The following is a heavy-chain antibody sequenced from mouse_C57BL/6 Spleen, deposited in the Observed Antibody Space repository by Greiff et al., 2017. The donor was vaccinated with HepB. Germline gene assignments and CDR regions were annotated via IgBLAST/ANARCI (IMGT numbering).Heavy chain of an antibody. V-gene: IGHV7-3*01. CDR1: GFTFTDYY. CDR2: IRNKANGYTT. Sequence: EVQGVESGGGLVQPGGSLSLSCAASGFTFTDYYMSWVRQPPGKALEWLGFIRNKANGYTTEYSASVKGRFTISRDNSQSILYLQMNALRAEDSATYYCARCPFDYDYDAFTVYFDVWGTGTTVTVSS. CDR3: ARCPFDYDYDAFTVYFDV. J-gene: IGHJ1*03. D-gene: IGHD2-4*01.